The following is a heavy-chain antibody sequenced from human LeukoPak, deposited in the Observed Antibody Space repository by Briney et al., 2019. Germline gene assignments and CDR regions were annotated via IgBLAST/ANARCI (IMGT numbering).Heavy chain of an antibody. CDR2: IKSKTDGGTT. CDR1: GFTFSNAW. J-gene: IGHJ4*02. CDR3: TSLSSGWYRADY. V-gene: IGHV3-15*01. Sequence: GGSLRLSCAASGFTFSNAWMSWVRQAPGKGLEWVGRIKSKTDGGTTDYAAPVKRRFTISRDDSKNTLYLQMNSLKTEDTAVYYCTSLSSGWYRADYWGQGTLVTVSS. D-gene: IGHD6-19*01.